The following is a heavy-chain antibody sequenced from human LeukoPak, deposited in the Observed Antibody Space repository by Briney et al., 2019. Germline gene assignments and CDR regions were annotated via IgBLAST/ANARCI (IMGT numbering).Heavy chain of an antibody. Sequence: MASETLSLTCTVSGGSISSSSYSWGWIRQPPGKGLEWIGSIYYSGSTYYNPSLKSRVTISVDTSKNQFSLKLSSVTAADTAVYYCARQLAVAEAEYFQHWGQGTLVTVSS. CDR1: GGSISSSSYS. CDR2: IYYSGST. V-gene: IGHV4-39*01. D-gene: IGHD6-19*01. J-gene: IGHJ1*01. CDR3: ARQLAVAEAEYFQH.